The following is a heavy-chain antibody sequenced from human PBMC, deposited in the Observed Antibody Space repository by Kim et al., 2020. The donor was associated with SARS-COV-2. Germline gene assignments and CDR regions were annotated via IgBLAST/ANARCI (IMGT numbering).Heavy chain of an antibody. CDR2: ITDSGESA. CDR3: AQVPDYNRRLQRFDY. Sequence: GGSLRLSCAASGFTFSNYAMSWVRQAPGKGLEWVSTITDSGESAFYADSVKGRFTVSRDNSKKTLYLQLSSLRVEDTAVYYCAQVPDYNRRLQRFDYWGQGTLVPVSS. V-gene: IGHV3-23*01. CDR1: GFTFSNYA. J-gene: IGHJ4*02. D-gene: IGHD1-20*01.